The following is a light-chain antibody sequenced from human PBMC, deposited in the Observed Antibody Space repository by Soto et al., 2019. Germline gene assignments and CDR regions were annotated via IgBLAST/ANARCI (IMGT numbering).Light chain of an antibody. CDR3: SSYTTTSLNVE. CDR1: SSDVGRYNY. CDR2: EVS. V-gene: IGLV2-14*01. Sequence: QSALTQPASVSGSPGQSITISCTGTSSDVGRYNYVSWYQHHPGKAPKLMIYEVSNRPSGVSNRFSGSKSGNTASLTISGLQAEDEADYYCSSYTTTSLNVEFGGGTKLTVL. J-gene: IGLJ2*01.